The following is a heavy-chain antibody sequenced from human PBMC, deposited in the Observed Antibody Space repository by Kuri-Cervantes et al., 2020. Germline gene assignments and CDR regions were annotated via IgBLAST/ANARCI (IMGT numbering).Heavy chain of an antibody. J-gene: IGHJ6*02. CDR2: ISAYNGNT. Sequence: ASVKVSCKASGYTFTSYGISWVRQAPGQGLEWMGWISAYNGNTNYAQKLQGRVTMTTDTSTSTAYMELRSLRFDDTAVYYCARGADIVVVPATPDYYYYGLDVWGQGTTVTVSS. V-gene: IGHV1-18*01. D-gene: IGHD2-2*01. CDR1: GYTFTSYG. CDR3: ARGADIVVVPATPDYYYYGLDV.